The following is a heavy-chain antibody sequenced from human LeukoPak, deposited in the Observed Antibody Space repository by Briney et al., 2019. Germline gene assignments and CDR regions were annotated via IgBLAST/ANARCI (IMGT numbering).Heavy chain of an antibody. Sequence: QAGGSLRLSCAASGFTFSSYGMHWVRQAPGKGLEWVAFIRYDGSNKYYADSVKGRFTISRDNSKNTLYLQMNSLRAEDTAVYYCARGWELKAVAGTNDYWGQGTLVTVSS. CDR2: IRYDGSNK. CDR1: GFTFSSYG. V-gene: IGHV3-30*02. J-gene: IGHJ4*02. D-gene: IGHD6-19*01. CDR3: ARGWELKAVAGTNDY.